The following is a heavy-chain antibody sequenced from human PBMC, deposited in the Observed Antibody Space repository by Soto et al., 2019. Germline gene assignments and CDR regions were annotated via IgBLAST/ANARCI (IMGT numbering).Heavy chain of an antibody. V-gene: IGHV1-46*01. CDR2: INPNGGST. Sequence: QVQLMQSGAEVKKPGASVRVSCKASGYTFTNYYVHWVRQAPGRGLEWMGFINPNGGSTTYAQKFQGRFTVTTDTSTRTVYTQLSSLRSEDTAVFYCARSAPYDYWGQGTLVTVSS. CDR3: ARSAPYDY. J-gene: IGHJ4*02. CDR1: GYTFTNYY.